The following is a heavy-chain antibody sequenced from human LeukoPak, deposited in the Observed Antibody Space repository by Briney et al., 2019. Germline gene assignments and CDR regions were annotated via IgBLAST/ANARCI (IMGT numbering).Heavy chain of an antibody. V-gene: IGHV4-59*08. J-gene: IGHJ4*02. CDR1: GGSISSYY. D-gene: IGHD6-6*01. CDR2: IYYSGST. CDR3: ARRRSSAWLVDY. Sequence: SETLSLTCTVSGGSISSYYWSWIRQPPGKGVEWIGHIYYSGSTNYNPSLKSRVTISVDTSKNQFSLKLSSVTAADTAVYYCARRRSSAWLVDYWGQGTLVTVSS.